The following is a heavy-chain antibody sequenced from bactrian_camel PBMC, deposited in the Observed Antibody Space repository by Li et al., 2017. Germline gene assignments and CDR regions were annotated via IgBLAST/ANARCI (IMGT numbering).Heavy chain of an antibody. CDR1: GYTYNRYC. D-gene: IGHD3*01. V-gene: IGHV3S55*01. CDR2: INIDGKT. J-gene: IGHJ4*01. Sequence: QLVESGGGSVQAGGSLTLSCAATGYTYNRYCMGWFRQIPGKEREGVAAINIDGKTTYAESVKGRFTISQDSAKNTLYLQMDSLNPEDTGMYHCAASGGQLGRWCYEFPVNWVLWLYNWGQGTQVTVS. CDR3: AASGGQLGRWCYEFPVNWVLWLYN.